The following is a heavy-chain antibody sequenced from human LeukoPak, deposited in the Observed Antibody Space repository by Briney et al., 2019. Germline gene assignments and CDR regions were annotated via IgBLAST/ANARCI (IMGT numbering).Heavy chain of an antibody. J-gene: IGHJ3*02. CDR1: GGSFSGYY. Sequence: KTSETLSLTCAVYGGSFSGYYWSWIRQPPGKGLEWIGEINHSGSTNYNPSLKSRVTISVDTSKNQFSLKLSSVTAADTAVYYCARGLTGGYYFDAFDIWGQGTMVTVPP. CDR3: ARGLTGGYYFDAFDI. D-gene: IGHD3-22*01. V-gene: IGHV4-34*01. CDR2: INHSGST.